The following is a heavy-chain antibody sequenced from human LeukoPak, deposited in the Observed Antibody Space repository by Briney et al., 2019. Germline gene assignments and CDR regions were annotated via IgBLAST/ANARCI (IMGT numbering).Heavy chain of an antibody. V-gene: IGHV3-11*01. Sequence: GGSLRLSCAASGFTFSSYYMSWIRQAPGKGLECVSYISSSDITIYYADSVKGRFTISRDNAKNSLYLQMNSLRAEDTAVYYCAKDRCSNGVGCYYYYMDVWGKGTTVTISS. CDR3: AKDRCSNGVGCYYYYMDV. CDR1: GFTFSSYY. CDR2: ISSSDITI. D-gene: IGHD2-8*01. J-gene: IGHJ6*03.